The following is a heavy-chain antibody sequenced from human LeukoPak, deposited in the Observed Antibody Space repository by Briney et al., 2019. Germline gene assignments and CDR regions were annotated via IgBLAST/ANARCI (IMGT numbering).Heavy chain of an antibody. D-gene: IGHD5-18*01. CDR2: INASGST. J-gene: IGHJ5*02. V-gene: IGHV4-4*07. Sequence: SETLSLTCTVSGGSISSYYWSWIRQPAGKGLEWLGRINASGSTNYNPSLKSRVTMSVDTSKNQFSLKLSSVTAADTAVYYCARDRVTLNWFDPWGQGTLVTVSS. CDR1: GGSISSYY. CDR3: ARDRVTLNWFDP.